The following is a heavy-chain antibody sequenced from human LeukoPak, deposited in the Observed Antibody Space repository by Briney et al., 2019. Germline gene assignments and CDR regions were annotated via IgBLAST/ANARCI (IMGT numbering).Heavy chain of an antibody. V-gene: IGHV1-69*04. CDR1: GGTFSSYA. J-gene: IGHJ3*02. CDR3: ARVNVAVAGTADAFDI. CDR2: IIPILGIA. D-gene: IGHD6-19*01. Sequence: SVKVSCKASGGTFSSYAISWVRQAPGQGLEWMGRIIPILGIANYAQKFQGRVTITADKSTSTAYMELSSLRSEDTAVYYCARVNVAVAGTADAFDIWGQGTMVTVSS.